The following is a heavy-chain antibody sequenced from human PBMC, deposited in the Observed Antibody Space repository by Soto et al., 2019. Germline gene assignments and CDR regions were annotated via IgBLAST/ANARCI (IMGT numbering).Heavy chain of an antibody. D-gene: IGHD3-3*01. J-gene: IGHJ3*02. CDR2: MNPNSGNT. V-gene: IGHV1-8*01. CDR1: GYTFTSYD. Sequence: ASVKVSCKASGYTFTSYDINWVRQATGQGLEWMGWMNPNSGNTGYAQKFQGRVTMTRNTSISTAYMELSSLRSEDTAVYYCAIPPGDYDFWSGYAFDIWGQGTMVTVSS. CDR3: AIPPGDYDFWSGYAFDI.